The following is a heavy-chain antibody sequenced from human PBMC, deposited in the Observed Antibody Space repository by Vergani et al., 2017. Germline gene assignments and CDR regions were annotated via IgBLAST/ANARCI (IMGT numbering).Heavy chain of an antibody. CDR1: GYTFTYRY. J-gene: IGHJ6*02. V-gene: IGHV1-45*02. Sequence: QMQLVQSGAEVKKTGSSVKVSCKASGYTFTYRYLHWVRQAPGQALEWLGWITPFNGNTNYAQKFQDRVTITRDRSMSTAYMELSSLRSEDTAIYYCARDDGYYYYGMDVWGQGTTVTVSS. D-gene: IGHD3-16*01. CDR2: ITPFNGNT. CDR3: ARDDGYYYYGMDV.